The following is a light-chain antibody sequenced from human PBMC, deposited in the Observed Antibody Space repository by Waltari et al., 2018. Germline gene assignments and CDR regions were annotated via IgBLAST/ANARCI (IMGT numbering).Light chain of an antibody. CDR2: KDT. CDR1: ALPKHY. V-gene: IGLV3-25*03. CDR3: QSADSSGTYP. Sequence: SYELTQPPSVSVSPGQTARITCPGAALPKHYAYWYQQKPGQAPVLVIYKDTERPSGIPERFSGSSSGTTVTLTISGVRAEDEADYYCQSADSSGTYPFGGGTKLTVL. J-gene: IGLJ2*01.